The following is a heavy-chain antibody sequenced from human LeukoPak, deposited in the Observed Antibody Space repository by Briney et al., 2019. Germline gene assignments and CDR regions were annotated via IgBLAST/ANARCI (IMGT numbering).Heavy chain of an antibody. CDR2: ISGSGGST. CDR3: AKGTRAGLSSGWYGDY. V-gene: IGHV3-23*01. J-gene: IGHJ4*02. Sequence: PGGSLRLSCAASGSTFSSYAMSWVRQAPGKGLEWVSVISGSGGSTYYADSVKGRFTISRDNSKNTLYLQMNSLRAEDTAVYYCAKGTRAGLSSGWYGDYWGQGTLVTVSS. D-gene: IGHD6-19*01. CDR1: GSTFSSYA.